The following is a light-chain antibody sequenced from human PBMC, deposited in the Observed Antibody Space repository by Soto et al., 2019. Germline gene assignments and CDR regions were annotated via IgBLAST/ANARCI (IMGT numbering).Light chain of an antibody. J-gene: IGLJ1*01. CDR1: SSDVGGYNY. CDR2: EVS. CDR3: SSYTSSSTPYV. V-gene: IGLV2-14*01. Sequence: QSALTQPASVSGSPGQSITISCTGTSSDVGGYNYVSWYQQHPGKAPKLMIYEVSNRPSGVSNRFSGSTSGNTASLTISGLQAEDEADYYCSSYTSSSTPYVFGTGTKVTV.